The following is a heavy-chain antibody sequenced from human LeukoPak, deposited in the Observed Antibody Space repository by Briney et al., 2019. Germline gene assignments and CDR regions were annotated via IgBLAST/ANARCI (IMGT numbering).Heavy chain of an antibody. CDR1: GFIFSNHG. CDR3: AGSGWYYYYYYYMDV. V-gene: IGHV3-21*01. D-gene: IGHD6-19*01. CDR2: ISSSSYI. J-gene: IGHJ6*03. Sequence: GGTLRLSCAASGFIFSNHGMNWVRQAPGKGLEWVSCISSSSYIYYADSVKGRFTTSRDNAKNSLYLQMNSLRAEDTAVYYCAGSGWYYYYYYYMDVWGKGTTVTISS.